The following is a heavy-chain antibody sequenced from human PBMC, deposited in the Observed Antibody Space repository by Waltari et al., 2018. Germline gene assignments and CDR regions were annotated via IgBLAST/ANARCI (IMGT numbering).Heavy chain of an antibody. Sequence: EAQLVESGGGVVQPGGSLRVSCAASKFIFTNYWMSWVRQAPGKGPEGVANIGLDGTEKYYVDSVKGRFTISRDNSKNSLYLQMNSLRAEDTAMYYCTRSGGASAFDIWGQGTMVTVSS. CDR2: IGLDGTEK. D-gene: IGHD1-1*01. V-gene: IGHV3-7*02. J-gene: IGHJ3*02. CDR3: TRSGGASAFDI. CDR1: KFIFTNYW.